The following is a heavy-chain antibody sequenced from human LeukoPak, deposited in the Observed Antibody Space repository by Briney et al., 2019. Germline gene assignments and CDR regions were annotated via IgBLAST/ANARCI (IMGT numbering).Heavy chain of an antibody. CDR3: ARDPLYGSGSYYSYYFDY. CDR2: INPNSGGT. Sequence: ASVKVSCKASGYTFTGYYMHWLRQAPGQGLEWMGGINPNSGGTNYAQKFQGRVTMTRDTSISTAYMELSRLRSDDTAVYYCARDPLYGSGSYYSYYFDYWGQGTLVTVSS. D-gene: IGHD3-10*01. CDR1: GYTFTGYY. V-gene: IGHV1-2*02. J-gene: IGHJ4*02.